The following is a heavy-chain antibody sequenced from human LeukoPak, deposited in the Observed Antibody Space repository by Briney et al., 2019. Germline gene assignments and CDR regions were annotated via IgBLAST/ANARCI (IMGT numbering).Heavy chain of an antibody. J-gene: IGHJ3*02. CDR2: ISGSGGST. CDR3: AKYREEDDGWYPDNDAFDI. CDR1: GFTFSSYA. V-gene: IGHV3-23*01. D-gene: IGHD6-19*01. Sequence: GGSLRLSCAASGFTFSSYAMSWVRQAPGKGLGWVSAISGSGGSTYYADSVKGRFTISRDNSKNTLYLQMNSLRAEDTAVYYCAKYREEDDGWYPDNDAFDIWGQGTMVTVSS.